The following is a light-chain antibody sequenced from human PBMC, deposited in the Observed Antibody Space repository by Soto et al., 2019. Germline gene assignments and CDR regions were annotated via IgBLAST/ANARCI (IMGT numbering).Light chain of an antibody. Sequence: DIQMTQSPSSLSASVGDSVTITCRASQDINNFLAWFQQKPGKAPKSLIFAASSLHSGVPSRFRGSGSGTDFTLTISSLQAEDFGTYYCQHYDGYPQTFGQGTRLEIK. J-gene: IGKJ5*01. CDR1: QDINNF. CDR3: QHYDGYPQT. CDR2: AAS. V-gene: IGKV1-16*01.